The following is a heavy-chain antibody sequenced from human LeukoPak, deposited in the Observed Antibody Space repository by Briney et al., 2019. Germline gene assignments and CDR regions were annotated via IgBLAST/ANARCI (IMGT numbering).Heavy chain of an antibody. CDR3: ARARGYSYGYNYYYYYMDV. Sequence: ASVKVTCKASGYTFTSYGISWVRQAPGQGLEWVGCISAYNGNTNNVQKLQGRLTMTTYTSTSTAYMELRSLRSDDTTVYYCARARGYSYGYNYYYYYMDVWGKGTTVTVSS. V-gene: IGHV1-18*01. D-gene: IGHD5-18*01. CDR2: ISAYNGNT. CDR1: GYTFTSYG. J-gene: IGHJ6*03.